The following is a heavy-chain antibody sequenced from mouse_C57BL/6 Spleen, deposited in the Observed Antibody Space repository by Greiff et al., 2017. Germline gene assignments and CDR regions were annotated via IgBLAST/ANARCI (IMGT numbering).Heavy chain of an antibody. CDR3: AREAYYSNNPFAY. V-gene: IGHV1-55*01. CDR2: IYPGSGST. Sequence: QVQLKQPGAELVKPGASVKMSCKASGYTFTSYWITWVKQRPGQGLEWIGDIYPGSGSTNYNEKFKSKATRTVDKSSSTAYMQLSSLTSEDSAVYYCAREAYYSNNPFAYWGQGTLVTVSA. J-gene: IGHJ3*01. CDR1: GYTFTSYW. D-gene: IGHD2-5*01.